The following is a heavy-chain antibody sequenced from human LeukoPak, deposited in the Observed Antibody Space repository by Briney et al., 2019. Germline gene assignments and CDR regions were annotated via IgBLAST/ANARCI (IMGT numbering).Heavy chain of an antibody. V-gene: IGHV4-4*07. CDR2: IYNSGST. CDR3: ARHPAYSRHPDRFDL. Sequence: SETLSLSCTVSGVSISSYYWSWIRQPAGKGLEWIGRIYNSGSTNYNPSLKSRVTISVDTSKKQFSLKVSSVTAADTAVYYCARHPAYSRHPDRFDLWGRGTLVTVSS. D-gene: IGHD6-13*01. CDR1: GVSISSYY. J-gene: IGHJ2*01.